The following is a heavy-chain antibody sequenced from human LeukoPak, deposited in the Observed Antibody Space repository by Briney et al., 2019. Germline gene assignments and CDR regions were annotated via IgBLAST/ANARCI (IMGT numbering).Heavy chain of an antibody. V-gene: IGHV3-30*18. CDR1: GFTFSSYG. CDR3: AKDYYGFDY. Sequence: GGSLRLSCAASGFTFSSYGLHWVRQAPGKGLEWVAVISYDGFNKFYGDSVKGRFTISRDNSKNTLYLQMNSLRPEDTAVYYCAKDYYGFDYWGQGTLVTVSS. D-gene: IGHD3-10*01. J-gene: IGHJ4*02. CDR2: ISYDGFNK.